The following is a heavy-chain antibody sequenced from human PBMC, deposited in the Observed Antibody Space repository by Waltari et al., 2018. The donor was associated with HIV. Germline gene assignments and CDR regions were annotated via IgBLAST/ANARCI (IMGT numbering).Heavy chain of an antibody. CDR3: VKDEAPGRDAIVDI. Sequence: QVYVVESGGGVVQPGGSLRLSCTASGFNLKPYDIHWVRKAPGRGREWVAGIRFYGRQEYNGDSVTGGFIISRDNPKNAIFLEMTTLRLEDTAKYRCVKDEAPGRDAIVDIWGQGTMVTVS. V-gene: IGHV3-30*02. CDR2: IRFYGRQE. J-gene: IGHJ3*01. D-gene: IGHD1-26*01. CDR1: GFNLKPYD.